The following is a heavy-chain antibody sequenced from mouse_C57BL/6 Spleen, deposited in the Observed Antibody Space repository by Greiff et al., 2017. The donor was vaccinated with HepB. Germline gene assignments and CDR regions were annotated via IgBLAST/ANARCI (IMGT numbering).Heavy chain of an antibody. V-gene: IGHV1-80*01. D-gene: IGHD2-4*01. Sequence: VQLQQSGAELVKPGASVKISCKASGYAFSSYWMNWVKQRPGKGLEWIGQIYPGDGDTNYNGKFKGKATLTADKSSSTAYMQLSSLTSEDSAVYFCARIYDYDGAWFAYWGQGTLVTVSA. CDR2: IYPGDGDT. CDR1: GYAFSSYW. CDR3: ARIYDYDGAWFAY. J-gene: IGHJ3*01.